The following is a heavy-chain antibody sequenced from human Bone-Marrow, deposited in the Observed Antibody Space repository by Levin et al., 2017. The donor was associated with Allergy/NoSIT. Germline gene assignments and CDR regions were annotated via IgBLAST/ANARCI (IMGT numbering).Heavy chain of an antibody. CDR3: GRGVDTWGYYYNMDV. V-gene: IGHV1-69*06. CDR2: IIPNFRTP. Sequence: SVKVSCKASGGSFSTYAVSWVRQAPGQGLEWVGGIIPNFRTPNYAQKFQGRVTITADTSTSTAYMELSSLRSEDTAVYYCGRGVDTWGYYYNMDVWGQGTTVTVSS. D-gene: IGHD5-18*01. J-gene: IGHJ6*02. CDR1: GGSFSTYA.